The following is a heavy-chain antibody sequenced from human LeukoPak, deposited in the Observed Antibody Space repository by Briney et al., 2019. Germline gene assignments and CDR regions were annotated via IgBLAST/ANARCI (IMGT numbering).Heavy chain of an antibody. Sequence: ASVKVSCKASGYTFTSYGISWVRQAPGQGLEWMGWISAYNGNTNYAQKLQGRVTMTTDTSTSTAYMELRSLRSDDTAVYYCARAGAGGGYYISYYYMDVWGKGTTVTVSS. V-gene: IGHV1-18*01. CDR3: ARAGAGGGYYISYYYMDV. J-gene: IGHJ6*03. CDR2: ISAYNGNT. CDR1: GYTFTSYG. D-gene: IGHD3-3*01.